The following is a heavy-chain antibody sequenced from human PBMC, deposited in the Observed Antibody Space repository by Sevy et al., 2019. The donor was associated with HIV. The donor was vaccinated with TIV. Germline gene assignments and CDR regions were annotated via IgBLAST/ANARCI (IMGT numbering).Heavy chain of an antibody. D-gene: IGHD1-26*01. Sequence: SETLTLTCTVSGGSISSGSYYWSWIRQPAGKGLEWIGRIYTSGSTNYNPSLKSRVTISVDTSKNQFSLKLSSVTAADTAVYYCARVGGSYYLGAFDIWGQGTMVTVSS. CDR1: GGSISSGSYY. CDR3: ARVGGSYYLGAFDI. CDR2: IYTSGST. V-gene: IGHV4-61*02. J-gene: IGHJ3*02.